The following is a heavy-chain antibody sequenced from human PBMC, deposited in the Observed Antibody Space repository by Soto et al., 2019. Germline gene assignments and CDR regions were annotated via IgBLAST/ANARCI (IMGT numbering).Heavy chain of an antibody. CDR2: IMPIFRTP. CDR1: GGTFSNSA. CDR3: ARDKDRQHLGGNYYYILDV. Sequence: QVQLEQSGAEVKKPGSSVKVSCKASGGTFSNSAISWVRQAPGPGLEWMGGIMPIFRTPDYAQRLQGRVTITGEESTSTAYMELSGLRPDDTAVYYCARDKDRQHLGGNYYYILDVGGQGTTVTVSS. V-gene: IGHV1-69*12. J-gene: IGHJ6*02.